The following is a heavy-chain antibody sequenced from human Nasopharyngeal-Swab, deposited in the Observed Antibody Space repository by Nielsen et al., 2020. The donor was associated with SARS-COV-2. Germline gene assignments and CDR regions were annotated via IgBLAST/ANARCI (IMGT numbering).Heavy chain of an antibody. CDR3: AREGVGRYSGYDPKGANWPDAFDI. V-gene: IGHV4-59*12. CDR2: IYYSGST. J-gene: IGHJ3*02. D-gene: IGHD5-12*01. Sequence: WIRQPPGKGLEWTGYIYYSGSTNYNPSLKSRVTISVDTSKNQFSLKLSSVTAADTAVYYCAREGVGRYSGYDPKGANWPDAFDIWGQGTMVTVSS.